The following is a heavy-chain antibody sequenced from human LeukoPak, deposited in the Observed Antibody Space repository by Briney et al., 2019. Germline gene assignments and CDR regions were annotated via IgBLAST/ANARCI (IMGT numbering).Heavy chain of an antibody. CDR1: AFTFSDYA. V-gene: IGHV3-23*01. Sequence: GGSLRLSCAASAFTFSDYAMSWVRQPPGKGLQWVSTISASGGSTYYADSVKGRFTISRDNAKSTLYLEMNSLRAEDAAIYYCAKRRRSAATGTPNFDYWGQGTLVTVPS. CDR2: ISASGGST. J-gene: IGHJ4*02. D-gene: IGHD6-13*01. CDR3: AKRRRSAATGTPNFDY.